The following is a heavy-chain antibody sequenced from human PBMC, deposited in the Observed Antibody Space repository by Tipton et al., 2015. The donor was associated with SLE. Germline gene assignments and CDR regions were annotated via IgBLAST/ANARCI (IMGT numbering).Heavy chain of an antibody. J-gene: IGHJ6*03. CDR1: GGSISSSNW. Sequence: TLSLTCAVSGGSISSSNWWSWVRQPPGKGLEWIGYIYHSGTTYYNPSLKSRVTISMDRSKNQFSLKLSSVTAADTAVYYCATESGHYDFWSGYYTHYYYMDGWGKGTTVTVSS. V-gene: IGHV4-4*02. CDR2: IYHSGTT. CDR3: ATESGHYDFWSGYYTHYYYMDG. D-gene: IGHD3-3*01.